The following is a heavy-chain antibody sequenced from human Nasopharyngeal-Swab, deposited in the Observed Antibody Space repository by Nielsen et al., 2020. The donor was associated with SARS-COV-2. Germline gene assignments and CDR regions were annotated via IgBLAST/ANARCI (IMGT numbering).Heavy chain of an antibody. Sequence: ESLKISCTVSGASVRDYYWSWVRQPPGKGLEWLGSFYSTETPDYNPSLNRRVVMSIDTSKNQLSLRLTSVAAADTAVYYCARYHYLDVWGKGTTVTVSS. CDR1: GASVRDYY. CDR3: ARYHYLDV. V-gene: IGHV4-59*02. J-gene: IGHJ6*03. CDR2: FYSTETP.